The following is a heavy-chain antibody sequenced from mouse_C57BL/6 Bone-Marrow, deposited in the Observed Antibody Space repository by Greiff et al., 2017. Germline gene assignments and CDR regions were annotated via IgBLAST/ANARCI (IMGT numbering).Heavy chain of an antibody. D-gene: IGHD2-1*01. J-gene: IGHJ4*01. V-gene: IGHV1-69*01. CDR2: IDPSDSYT. CDR1: GYTFTSYW. CDR3: ARRWLYYGNDYYAMDY. Sequence: VQLQQPGAELVMPGASVKLSCKASGYTFTSYWMHWVKQRPGPGLEWIGEIDPSDSYTNYNQKFQGKSTLTVDKSSSTAYMQLSSLTSEDSAVYYSARRWLYYGNDYYAMDYWGQGTSVTVSS.